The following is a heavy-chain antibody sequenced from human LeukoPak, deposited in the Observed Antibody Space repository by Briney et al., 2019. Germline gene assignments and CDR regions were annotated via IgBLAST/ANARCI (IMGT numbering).Heavy chain of an antibody. CDR2: TYYRSKWYN. J-gene: IGHJ4*02. V-gene: IGHV6-1*01. Sequence: SQTLSLTCAISGDSVSSNSAAWTWIRQSPSRGLEWLGRTYYRSKWYNDYAVSVKSRVTVNPDTSKSQFSLQLNSVTPEDTAVYYCARSTGSIDYWGQGTLVTVSS. CDR1: GDSVSSNSAA. D-gene: IGHD1-1*01. CDR3: ARSTGSIDY.